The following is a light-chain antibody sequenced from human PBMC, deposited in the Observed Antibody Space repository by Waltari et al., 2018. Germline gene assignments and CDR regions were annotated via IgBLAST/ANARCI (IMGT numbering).Light chain of an antibody. CDR2: LAS. V-gene: IGKV2-28*01. J-gene: IGKJ3*01. CDR3: MQALQRPFT. Sequence: VVMTQSPLSLSVSPGEPASISCRSSDSLHSSGYTFLDWYLQKPGQSPQLLISLASTRASGVPDRFSGSGSDTDFTLKISRVEAEDVGLYYCMQALQRPFTFGPGTKVEIK. CDR1: DSLHSSGYTF.